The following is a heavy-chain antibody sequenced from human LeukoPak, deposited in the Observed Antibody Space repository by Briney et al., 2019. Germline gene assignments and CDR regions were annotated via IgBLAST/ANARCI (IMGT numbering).Heavy chain of an antibody. J-gene: IGHJ4*02. V-gene: IGHV3-23*01. CDR1: GFTFNDFA. CDR2: IGGGGTNT. CDR3: AKDARGYHRPIDH. D-gene: IGHD3-22*01. Sequence: QPGGSLRLSCATSGFTFNDFAMNWVRQAPGKGLEWVSGIGGGGTNTDYAESVKGRFTISRDNSKNTLTLQMSSLRPDDTAVYFCAKDARGYHRPIDHWGQGILVTIS.